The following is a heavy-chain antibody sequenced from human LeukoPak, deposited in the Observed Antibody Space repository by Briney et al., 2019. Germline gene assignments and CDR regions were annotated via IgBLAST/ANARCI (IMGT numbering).Heavy chain of an antibody. V-gene: IGHV3-23*01. J-gene: IGHJ4*02. CDR2: ISGSGGST. D-gene: IGHD1-1*01. CDR3: AKKFLERHRGSFDY. Sequence: PGGSLRLSCAASAFTVSSYAMSWVRQAPGKGLEWVSAISGSGGSTYYADSVKGRFTTSRDNSKNTRYLQMNRLRAEDTAVYYCAKKFLERHRGSFDYWGQGTLVTVSS. CDR1: AFTVSSYA.